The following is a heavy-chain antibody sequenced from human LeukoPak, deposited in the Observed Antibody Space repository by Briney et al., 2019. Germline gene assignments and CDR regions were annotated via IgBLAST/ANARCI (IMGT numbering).Heavy chain of an antibody. D-gene: IGHD5-18*01. Sequence: GGSLRLSCAASGFTFDDYAMHWVRQAPGKGLEWVSGISWNSGSIGYADSVKGRFTISRDNAKNSLYLQMNSLRAEDTALYYCAKEGVDTAMVNAFDIWGQGTMVTVSS. CDR1: GFTFDDYA. CDR2: ISWNSGSI. J-gene: IGHJ3*02. CDR3: AKEGVDTAMVNAFDI. V-gene: IGHV3-9*01.